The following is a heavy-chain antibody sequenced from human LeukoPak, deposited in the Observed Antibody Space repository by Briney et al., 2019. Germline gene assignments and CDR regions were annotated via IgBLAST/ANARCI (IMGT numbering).Heavy chain of an antibody. J-gene: IGHJ3*02. D-gene: IGHD3-22*01. V-gene: IGHV4-39*07. CDR2: IHYSGST. CDR1: GGSISSSSYY. Sequence: SETLSLTCTVSGGSISSSSYYWGWIRQPPGKGLEWIGSIHYSGSTNYNPSLKSRVTISVDTSKNQFSLKLSSVTAADTAMYYCATDRDNYYDSTGYTRPDGFDIWGQGIMVTVSS. CDR3: ATDRDNYYDSTGYTRPDGFDI.